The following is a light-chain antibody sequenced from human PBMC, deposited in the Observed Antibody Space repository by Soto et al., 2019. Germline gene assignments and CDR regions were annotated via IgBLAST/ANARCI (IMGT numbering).Light chain of an antibody. V-gene: IGKV3-20*01. CDR1: QSVSTY. J-gene: IGKJ1*01. CDR3: QQYGGSSWT. Sequence: EIVLTQSPATLSLSPGERATLSCRASQSVSTYLAWYQQRPGQAPRLLIYSTSTRATGIPDRFSGSGSGTDFTLTISKLEPGDFAVYYCQQYGGSSWTFGQGTKVDIK. CDR2: STS.